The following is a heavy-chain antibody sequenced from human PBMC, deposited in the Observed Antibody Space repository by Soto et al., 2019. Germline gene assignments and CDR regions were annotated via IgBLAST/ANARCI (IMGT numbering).Heavy chain of an antibody. CDR2: ISGSGGST. D-gene: IGHD3-22*01. Sequence: HPGGSLRLSCAASGFTFSSYAMSWVRQAPGKGLEWVSAISGSGGSTYYADSVKGRFTISRDNSKNTLYLQMNSLRAEDTAVYYCAKFLLGWYYDSSGYYPSYYYYGMDVWGQGTTVTVSS. V-gene: IGHV3-23*01. CDR1: GFTFSSYA. CDR3: AKFLLGWYYDSSGYYPSYYYYGMDV. J-gene: IGHJ6*02.